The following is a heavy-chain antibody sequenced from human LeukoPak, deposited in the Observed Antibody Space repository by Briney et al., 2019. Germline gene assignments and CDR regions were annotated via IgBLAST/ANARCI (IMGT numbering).Heavy chain of an antibody. V-gene: IGHV4-34*01. Sequence: SETLSLTCAVDGGSFSGYYWSWIRQPPGKGLEWIGEINHSGSTNYNPSLKSRVTISVDTSKNQFSLKLSSVTAADTAVYYCARVLSSGYYYARYYFDYWGQGTLVTVSS. CDR1: GGSFSGYY. J-gene: IGHJ4*02. CDR2: INHSGST. CDR3: ARVLSSGYYYARYYFDY. D-gene: IGHD3-22*01.